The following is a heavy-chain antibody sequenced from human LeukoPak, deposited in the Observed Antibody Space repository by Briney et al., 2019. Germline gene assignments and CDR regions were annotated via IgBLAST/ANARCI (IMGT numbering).Heavy chain of an antibody. CDR2: IYTSGST. Sequence: SETLSLTCTVSGGSISSYYWSWIRQPAGKGLEWIGRIYTSGSTNYNPSLKSRVTMSVDTSKNQFSLKLSSVTAADTAVYYCARGPRTISYYYYGTDVWGQRTTVTVSS. D-gene: IGHD3-3*01. CDR1: GGSISSYY. V-gene: IGHV4-4*07. CDR3: ARGPRTISYYYYGTDV. J-gene: IGHJ6*02.